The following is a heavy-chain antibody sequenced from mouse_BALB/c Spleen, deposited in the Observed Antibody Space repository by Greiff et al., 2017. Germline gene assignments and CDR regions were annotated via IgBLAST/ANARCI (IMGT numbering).Heavy chain of an antibody. CDR2: INPSNGGT. V-gene: IGHV1S81*02. CDR1: GYTFTSYY. Sequence: VQLQQSGAELVKPGASVKLSCKASGYTFTSYYMYWVKQRPGQGLEWIGEINPSNGGTNFNEKFKSKATLTVDKSSSTAYMQHSSLTSEDSAVYYCTRGYYGSSSPLDYWGQGTTLTVSS. J-gene: IGHJ2*01. CDR3: TRGYYGSSSPLDY. D-gene: IGHD1-1*01.